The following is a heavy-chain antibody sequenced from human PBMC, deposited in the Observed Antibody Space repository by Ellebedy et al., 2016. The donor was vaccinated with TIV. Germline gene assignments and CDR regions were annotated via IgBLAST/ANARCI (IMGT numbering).Heavy chain of an antibody. Sequence: PGGSLRLSCAASGFTFSDYAMSWVRQAPGKGLEWVSAISGGSENTFYAASVKGRFTISRDNSNNTLYLQLNSLRAEDTALFYCGRIQTNWYFNLWGRGTLVTVSS. V-gene: IGHV3-23*01. J-gene: IGHJ2*01. CDR1: GFTFSDYA. CDR3: GRIQTNWYFNL. CDR2: ISGGSENT. D-gene: IGHD1-1*01.